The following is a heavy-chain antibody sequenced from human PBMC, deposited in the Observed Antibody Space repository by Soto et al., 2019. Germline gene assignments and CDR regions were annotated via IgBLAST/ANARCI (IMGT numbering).Heavy chain of an antibody. CDR3: ARPRHRVEDAFDI. CDR1: GGTFSSYA. V-gene: IGHV1-69*06. D-gene: IGHD1-1*01. J-gene: IGHJ3*02. Sequence: QVQLVQSGAEVKKPGSSVKVSCKASGGTFSSYAISWVRQAPGQGLEWMGGIIPIFGTANYAQKFQGRVTMTTDTSTSTAYMELRSLRSDDTAVYYCARPRHRVEDAFDIWGQGTMVTVSS. CDR2: IIPIFGTA.